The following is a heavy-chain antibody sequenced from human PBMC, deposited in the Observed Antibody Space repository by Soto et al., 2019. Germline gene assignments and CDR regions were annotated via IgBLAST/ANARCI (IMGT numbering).Heavy chain of an antibody. CDR1: GFIFSSFG. J-gene: IGHJ4*02. Sequence: QVQLVESGGGVVQPGRSLRLSCAASGFIFSSFGMHWVRQAPGKGLEWVALTSSDGDNNNYADSVKGRFTISRDNSKNTLYLQMNSLRAEDTAVYYCAKAGAGPFDSSASYLYYFDYWGQGTLVTVSS. D-gene: IGHD3-22*01. V-gene: IGHV3-30*18. CDR2: TSSDGDNN. CDR3: AKAGAGPFDSSASYLYYFDY.